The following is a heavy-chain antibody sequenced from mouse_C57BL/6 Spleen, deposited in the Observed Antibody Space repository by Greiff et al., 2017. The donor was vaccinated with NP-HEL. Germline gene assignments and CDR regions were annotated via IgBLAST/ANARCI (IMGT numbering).Heavy chain of an antibody. J-gene: IGHJ2*01. CDR2: IDPSDSET. CDR1: GYTFTSYW. V-gene: IGHV1-52*01. Sequence: QVQLQQPGAELVRPGSSVKLSCKASGYTFTSYWMHWVKQRPIQGLEWIGNIDPSDSETNYNQKFKDKATLTVDKSSSTAYMQLSSLTSEDSAVYYCARHTLALGYGGQGTTLTVSS. CDR3: ARHTLALGY.